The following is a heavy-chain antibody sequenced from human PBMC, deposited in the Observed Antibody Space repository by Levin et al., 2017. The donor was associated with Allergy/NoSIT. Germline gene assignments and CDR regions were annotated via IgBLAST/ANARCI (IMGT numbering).Heavy chain of an antibody. Sequence: GGSLLLSFPSSLSSFCIYFIFFFLFMSFPFLSFLGLLSGGDSDTRYSPSFQGQVTISADKSITTAYLQWNSLRASDTAIYYCARRDAYNFWFFDYWGQGTLVTVSS. D-gene: IGHD5-24*01. CDR2: LSGGDSDT. CDR3: ARRDAYNFWFFDY. J-gene: IGHJ4*02. V-gene: IGHV5-51*01. CDR1: LSSFCIYF.